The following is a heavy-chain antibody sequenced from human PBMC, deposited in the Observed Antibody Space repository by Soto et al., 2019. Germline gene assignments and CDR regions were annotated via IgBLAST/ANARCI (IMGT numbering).Heavy chain of an antibody. Sequence: QVQLVQSGAEVKKPGASVKVSCKASGYTFTSSFMHWVRQAPGQGLEWMGIINPSGGSTSYAQKFQGRVTMTRDTSTSTVYMELSSLRSEDTAVYYCARAVRGEGFDYWGQGTLVTVSS. J-gene: IGHJ4*02. CDR2: INPSGGST. D-gene: IGHD3-10*01. CDR1: GYTFTSSF. V-gene: IGHV1-46*01. CDR3: ARAVRGEGFDY.